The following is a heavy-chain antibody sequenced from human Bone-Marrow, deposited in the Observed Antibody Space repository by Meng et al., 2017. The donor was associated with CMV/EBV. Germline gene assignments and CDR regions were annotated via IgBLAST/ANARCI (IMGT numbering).Heavy chain of an antibody. CDR3: ARDDYDFWSGYPKYFQH. D-gene: IGHD3-3*01. V-gene: IGHV1-18*01. CDR2: ISAYNGNT. Sequence: QGKLVQSGGEGKKPGASVKVSCKASGYTFTSYGISWVRQAPGQGLEWMGWISAYNGNTNYAQKLQGRVTMTTDTSTSTAYMELRSLRSDDTAVYYCARDDYDFWSGYPKYFQHWGQGTLVTVSS. J-gene: IGHJ1*01. CDR1: GYTFTSYG.